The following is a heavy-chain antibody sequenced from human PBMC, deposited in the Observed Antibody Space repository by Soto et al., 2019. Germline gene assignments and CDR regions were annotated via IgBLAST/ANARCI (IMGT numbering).Heavy chain of an antibody. D-gene: IGHD3-9*01. J-gene: IGHJ6*02. CDR1: GGSISSSYW. CDR3: ARVQSASYYYYGMDV. V-gene: IGHV4-4*02. CDR2: IYHSGST. Sequence: QVQLQESGPGLVKPSGTLSLTCAVSGGSISSSYWWSWVRQPPGKGLEWIGEIYHSGSTNYNPSLKSRLTISVDKSKNQFSLQLSSVTAADTAVYYCARVQSASYYYYGMDVWGQGTTVTVSS.